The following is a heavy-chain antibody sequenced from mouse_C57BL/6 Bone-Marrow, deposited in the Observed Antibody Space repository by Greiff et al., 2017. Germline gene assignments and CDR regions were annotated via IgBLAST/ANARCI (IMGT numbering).Heavy chain of an antibody. J-gene: IGHJ1*03. CDR1: GFSFTSYG. D-gene: IGHD1-1*01. Sequence: QVQLQQSGPGLVQPSQSLSITCTVSGFSFTSYGVHWVRQSPGKGLEWLGVIWSGGSTDYNAAFISRLSISKDNSKSQVFFTMNSLQADDTAIYYCARRCYGSSHEGWYFDVWGTGTTVTVSS. V-gene: IGHV2-2*01. CDR3: ARRCYGSSHEGWYFDV. CDR2: IWSGGST.